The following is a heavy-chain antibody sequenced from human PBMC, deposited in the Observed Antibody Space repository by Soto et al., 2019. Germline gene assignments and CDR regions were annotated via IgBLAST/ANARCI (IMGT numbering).Heavy chain of an antibody. Sequence: QVQLVQSGAEVKKPGSSVKVSCKASGGTFTSYGIGWVRQAPGQGLEWMGGILPIFGTPNYAQNFRGRVTITADESKSTAYMALSSLRSEDTAVYYCAVRSTYSHYYYAMDVWGQGTTVTVSS. CDR3: AVRSTYSHYYYAMDV. D-gene: IGHD3-3*01. CDR1: GGTFTSYG. J-gene: IGHJ6*02. V-gene: IGHV1-69*01. CDR2: ILPIFGTP.